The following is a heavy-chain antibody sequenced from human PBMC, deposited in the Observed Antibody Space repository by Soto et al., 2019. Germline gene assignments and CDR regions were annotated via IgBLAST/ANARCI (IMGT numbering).Heavy chain of an antibody. J-gene: IGHJ3*02. CDR3: ARDRVSGDAFDI. D-gene: IGHD2-8*01. CDR1: GYTLTSYD. Sequence: GPSVKTSCKASGYTLTSYDISCVRQAPGQGLEWMGGIIPIFGTANYAQKFQGRVTITADESTSTGYMELSSLRSEDTAVYYCARDRVSGDAFDIWVQGTMVTVSS. CDR2: IIPIFGTA. V-gene: IGHV1-69*13.